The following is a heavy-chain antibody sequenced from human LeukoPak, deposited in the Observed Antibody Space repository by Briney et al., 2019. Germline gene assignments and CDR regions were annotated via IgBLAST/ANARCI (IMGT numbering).Heavy chain of an antibody. CDR2: ISGSGGST. J-gene: IGHJ4*02. V-gene: IGHV3-23*01. Sequence: GGSLRLSCAASGFTFSSYAMSWVRQAPGKGLEWVSAISGSGGSTYYADSVKGRFTISRDNSKNTLYLQMNSLRAEDTAVYYCAKRGGYYGSGSPSWIDYRGQGTLVTVSS. CDR3: AKRGGYYGSGSPSWIDY. D-gene: IGHD3-10*01. CDR1: GFTFSSYA.